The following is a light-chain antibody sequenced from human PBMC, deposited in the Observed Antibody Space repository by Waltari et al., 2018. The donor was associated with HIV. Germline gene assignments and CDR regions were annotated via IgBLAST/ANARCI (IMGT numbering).Light chain of an antibody. CDR2: EVS. CDR1: SSDVGGYNY. J-gene: IGLJ3*02. Sequence: QSALTQPASVSGSPGPSITISCTGTSSDVGGYNYVSWYQQHTGNAPKLMIYEVSNRPSGVSNRSSGSKSGNTASLTISGLQAEDEADYYCSSYTSSSTLEVFGGGTKLTVL. CDR3: SSYTSSSTLEV. V-gene: IGLV2-14*01.